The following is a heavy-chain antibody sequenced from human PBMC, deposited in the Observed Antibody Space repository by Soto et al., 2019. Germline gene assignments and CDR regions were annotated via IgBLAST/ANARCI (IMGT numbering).Heavy chain of an antibody. CDR2: INRDGSKK. V-gene: IGHV3-7*05. Sequence: EVQLAESGGDLVQPGGSLRLSCAASGFTLSAYWMTWVRQAPGKGLEWVANINRDGSKKSYLDSVRGRFTISRDNVGNSLYLQMDSLRADDTALYYCARDVSPGSSSLCREAFDIWGQGTMVTVSS. J-gene: IGHJ3*02. D-gene: IGHD6-13*01. CDR1: GFTLSAYW. CDR3: ARDVSPGSSSLCREAFDI.